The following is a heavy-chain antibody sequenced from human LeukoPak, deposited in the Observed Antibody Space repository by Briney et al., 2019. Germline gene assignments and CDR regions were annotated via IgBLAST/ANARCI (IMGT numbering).Heavy chain of an antibody. Sequence: SETLSLTCTVSGDSISSSSYYWDWIRQPPGKGLEWIGSTFYSGSSYYNPSLKSRVTISVDTSKNQFSLKLSSVTAADTAVYYCAGVRHSSSWYGALDYWGQRTLVTVSS. CDR3: AGVRHSSSWYGALDY. D-gene: IGHD6-13*01. J-gene: IGHJ4*02. CDR2: TFYSGSS. V-gene: IGHV4-39*01. CDR1: GDSISSSSYY.